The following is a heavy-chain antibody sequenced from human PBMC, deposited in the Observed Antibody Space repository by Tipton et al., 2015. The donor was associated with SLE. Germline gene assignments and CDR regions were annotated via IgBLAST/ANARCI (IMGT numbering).Heavy chain of an antibody. V-gene: IGHV4-39*07. CDR2: IYYSGST. CDR3: AGMSYPRGGYFDY. D-gene: IGHD3-10*01. J-gene: IGHJ4*02. CDR1: GGSISSSSYY. Sequence: TLSLTCTVSGGSISSSSYYWGWIRQPPGKGLEWIGSIYYSGSTYYNPSLKSRVTISVDTSKNQFSLKLSSVTAADTAVYYCAGMSYPRGGYFDYWGQGTLFTVSS.